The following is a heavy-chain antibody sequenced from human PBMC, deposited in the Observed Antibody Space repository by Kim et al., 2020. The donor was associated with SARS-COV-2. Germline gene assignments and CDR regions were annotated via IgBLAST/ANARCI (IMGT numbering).Heavy chain of an antibody. D-gene: IGHD6-19*01. J-gene: IGHJ3*02. V-gene: IGHV4-39*01. Sequence: YYQTSVQSRITISVDTSKNQFSLNLSSVTAADTALYFCARQVVTGWFNFDMWGQGRMVTVSS. CDR3: ARQVVTGWFNFDM.